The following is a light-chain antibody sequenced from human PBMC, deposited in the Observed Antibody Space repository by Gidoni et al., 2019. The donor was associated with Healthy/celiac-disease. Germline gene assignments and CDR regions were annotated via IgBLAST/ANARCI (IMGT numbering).Light chain of an antibody. Sequence: QSALTQPASVSGSPGPAITISCTGTSSDVGSYNLVSWYQQHPGKAPKLMIYEGSKRPSGVSNRFSGSKSGNTASLTISGLQAEDEADYYCCSHAGSSTYVFGTGTKVTVL. CDR1: SSDVGSYNL. J-gene: IGLJ1*01. CDR3: CSHAGSSTYV. CDR2: EGS. V-gene: IGLV2-23*01.